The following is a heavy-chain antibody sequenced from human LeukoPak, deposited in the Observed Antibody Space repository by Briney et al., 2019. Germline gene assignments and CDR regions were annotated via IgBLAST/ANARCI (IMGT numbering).Heavy chain of an antibody. J-gene: IGHJ3*02. CDR3: ARPRAYSSSLHDAFDI. V-gene: IGHV1-69*05. CDR1: GGTFSSYA. D-gene: IGHD6-6*01. Sequence: ASVKVSCKASGGTFSSYAISWVRQAPGQGLEWMGGIIPIFGTANYAQKFQGRVTITTDESTSTAYMELSSLRSEDTAVYYCARPRAYSSSLHDAFDIWGQGTMVTVSS. CDR2: IIPIFGTA.